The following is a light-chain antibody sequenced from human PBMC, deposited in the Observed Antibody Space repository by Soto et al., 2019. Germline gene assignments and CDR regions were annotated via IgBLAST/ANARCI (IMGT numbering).Light chain of an antibody. CDR1: SSDVGSYNL. Sequence: QSVLTQPASVSGSPGQSITISCTGTSSDVGSYNLVSWYQQHPGKAPKLMIYEVSKRPSGVSNRFSGSKSGNTASLTISGLQAEDETDYYCCSYAGSSTFVFGTGTMVTVL. CDR3: CSYAGSSTFV. CDR2: EVS. J-gene: IGLJ1*01. V-gene: IGLV2-23*02.